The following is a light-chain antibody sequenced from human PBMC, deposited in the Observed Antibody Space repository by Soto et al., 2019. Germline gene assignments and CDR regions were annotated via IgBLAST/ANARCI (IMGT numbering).Light chain of an antibody. J-gene: IGKJ1*01. CDR3: QQYDNLKT. CDR2: TLS. CDR1: QSLLDSDDGNTY. Sequence: DIVMTQTPLSLPVTPGKPASISCRSSQSLLDSDDGNTYLEWYLQKPGQSPQLLIYTLSYRASGIPSRFSGSGSGTDFTFTISSLQPEDIATYYCQQYDNLKTFGHGTKVDIK. V-gene: IGKV2-40*01.